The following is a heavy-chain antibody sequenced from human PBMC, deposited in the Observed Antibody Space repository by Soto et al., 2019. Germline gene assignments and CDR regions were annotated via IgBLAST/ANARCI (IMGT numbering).Heavy chain of an antibody. D-gene: IGHD1-1*01. CDR1: GFTFSCSW. CDR3: ARAGTGTFTY. J-gene: IGHJ4*02. Sequence: EVQLVESGGGLVQPGGSLRLSCAASGFTFSCSWMHWVRQAPGKGLVWVSRIISDGTSTTYPDSVKSRFTNSRDNAKNMLSLQMNSLRGEDTAVYYCARAGTGTFTYWGQGTLATVSS. CDR2: IISDGTST. V-gene: IGHV3-74*03.